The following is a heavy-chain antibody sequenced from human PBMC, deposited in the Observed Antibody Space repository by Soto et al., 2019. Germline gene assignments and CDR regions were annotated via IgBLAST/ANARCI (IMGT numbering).Heavy chain of an antibody. CDR1: GGSFSGYY. CDR3: AGSIVATINL. J-gene: IGHJ6*02. V-gene: IGHV4-34*01. Sequence: PSETLSLTCAVYGGSFSGYYWSWIRQPPGKGLEWIGEINHSGSTNYNPSLKSRVTISVDTSKNQFSLKLSSVTAADTAVYYCAGSIVATINLWGQGTTVTVSS. D-gene: IGHD5-12*01. CDR2: INHSGST.